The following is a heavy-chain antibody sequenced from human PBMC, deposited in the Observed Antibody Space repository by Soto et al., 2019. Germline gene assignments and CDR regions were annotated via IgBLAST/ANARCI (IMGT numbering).Heavy chain of an antibody. V-gene: IGHV4-59*01. CDR2: IHNSGNT. CDR1: GGSITNYY. J-gene: IGHJ3*01. Sequence: QVQLQESGPGLLKPSETLSLTCTVPGGSITNYYWTWIRQLPGKRLEWIAHIHNSGNTNSNPSLKSRVTISMDTSKNQISLRLTSVTAADTAMYYCARLQYTVVTPIDLWGQGTMVTVSS. D-gene: IGHD2-21*02. CDR3: ARLQYTVVTPIDL.